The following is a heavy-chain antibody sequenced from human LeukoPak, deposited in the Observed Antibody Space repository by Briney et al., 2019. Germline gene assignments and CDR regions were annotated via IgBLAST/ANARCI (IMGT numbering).Heavy chain of an antibody. Sequence: ASVKVSCKTSGYTFTSFDLNWVRQATGQGLEWMGWMNPNTGNTGYAQKFQDRVTMTRNISISTAYMELSSLRSEDTAVYYCAIYTNGYGDYLGDAFDIWGQGTRVTVSS. D-gene: IGHD4-17*01. V-gene: IGHV1-8*01. CDR3: AIYTNGYGDYLGDAFDI. CDR1: GYTFTSFD. J-gene: IGHJ3*02. CDR2: MNPNTGNT.